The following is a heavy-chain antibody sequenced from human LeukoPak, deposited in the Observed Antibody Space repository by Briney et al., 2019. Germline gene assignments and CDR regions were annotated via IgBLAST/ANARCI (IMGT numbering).Heavy chain of an antibody. V-gene: IGHV3-9*01. CDR3: AKDGGGYSYGYFDY. D-gene: IGHD5-18*01. CDR1: GFTFDDYA. CDR2: ISWNSGSI. Sequence: PGGSLRLSCAASGFTFDDYAMLWVRQAPGKGLEWVSGISWNSGSIGYADSVKGRFTISRDNAKNSLYLQMNSLRAEDTALYYCAKDGGGYSYGYFDYWGQGTLVTVSS. J-gene: IGHJ4*02.